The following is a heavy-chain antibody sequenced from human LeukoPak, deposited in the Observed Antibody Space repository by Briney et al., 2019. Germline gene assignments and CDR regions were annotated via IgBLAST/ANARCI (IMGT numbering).Heavy chain of an antibody. D-gene: IGHD2-2*01. CDR3: ERFYCSSTSCSHGNSYGYFDY. CDR1: GFTFSSYS. CDR2: ISSTSSYT. J-gene: IGHJ4*02. V-gene: IGHV3-21*01. Sequence: PGGSLRLSCASSGFTFSSYSMNWVRQAPGKGLEWVSSISSTSSYTNYADSVKGRFTISRDNAKNTLYLQMNSLRAEDTAVYYCERFYCSSTSCSHGNSYGYFDYWGQGTLVTVSS.